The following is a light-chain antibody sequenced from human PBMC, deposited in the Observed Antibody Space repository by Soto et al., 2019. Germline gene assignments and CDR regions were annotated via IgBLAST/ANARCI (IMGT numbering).Light chain of an antibody. V-gene: IGKV3-20*01. J-gene: IGKJ2*01. CDR3: QQYGSSPPYT. Sequence: EIVLTQSPGILSLSPGERATLSCRASQTVSGNYLAWYQQKPGQSPRLLIYGSSDRATGIPDRFGGSGSGTAFTLTINRVEPEDFSVYDCQQYGSSPPYTVGQGTTLEI. CDR1: QTVSGNY. CDR2: GSS.